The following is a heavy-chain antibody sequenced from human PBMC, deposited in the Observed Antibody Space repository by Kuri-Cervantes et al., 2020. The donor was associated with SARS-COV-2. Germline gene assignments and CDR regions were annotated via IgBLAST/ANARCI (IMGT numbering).Heavy chain of an antibody. Sequence: GGSLRLSCVASGLTFSDAWMSWVRQTPGKGLEWIGCFKSKSAGGTIVYAAPVQGRFTILRDDSKNTLYLQMNSLKTEDTAVYYCTTSGSYWGQGTLVTVSS. CDR1: GLTFSDAW. J-gene: IGHJ4*02. V-gene: IGHV3-15*01. CDR2: FKSKSAGGTI. CDR3: TTSGSY. D-gene: IGHD7-27*01.